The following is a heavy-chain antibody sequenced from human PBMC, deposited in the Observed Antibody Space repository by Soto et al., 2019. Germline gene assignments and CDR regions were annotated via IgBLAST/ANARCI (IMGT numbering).Heavy chain of an antibody. CDR3: AREVVTTQWYFDN. V-gene: IGHV3-30-3*01. D-gene: IGHD1-1*01. CDR1: GFTFSSYS. CDR2: TSSNEGTK. Sequence: GSLRLSCATSGFTFSSYSMHWFRQAPGKGLEWVAVTSSNEGTKFYAGSVKGRFTISRDNSKNTLYLHVNSLRVEDTAAYYCAREVVTTQWYFDNWGQGILVTVSS. J-gene: IGHJ4*02.